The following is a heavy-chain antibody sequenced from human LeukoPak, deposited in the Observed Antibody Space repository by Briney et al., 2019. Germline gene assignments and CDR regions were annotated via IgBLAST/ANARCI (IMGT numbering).Heavy chain of an antibody. D-gene: IGHD6-19*01. CDR1: GFTVSSKY. V-gene: IGHV3-66*01. CDR2: LYSGGDT. Sequence: GGSLRLSCAAFGFTVSSKYMSWVRQAPGKGLEWVSVLYSGGDTYYADSVKGRFTIFRDNSKNTLYLQMNNLRPEDTAVYYCARGDTGFSSAWGRDFDYWGQGTLVTVSS. J-gene: IGHJ4*02. CDR3: ARGDTGFSSAWGRDFDY.